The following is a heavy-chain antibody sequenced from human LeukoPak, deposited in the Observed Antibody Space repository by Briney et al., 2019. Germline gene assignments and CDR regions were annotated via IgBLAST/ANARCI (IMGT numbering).Heavy chain of an antibody. CDR1: GFTVSSNY. Sequence: GGSLRLSCAASGFTVSSNYMSWVRQAPGKGLEWVSVIYSGGSTYYADSVKGRFTISRDNSKNSLYLQMNSLRAEDTAVYYCARDLIAARPGGWYWFDPRGQGTLVTVSS. D-gene: IGHD6-6*01. J-gene: IGHJ5*02. CDR3: ARDLIAARPGGWYWFDP. CDR2: IYSGGST. V-gene: IGHV3-53*01.